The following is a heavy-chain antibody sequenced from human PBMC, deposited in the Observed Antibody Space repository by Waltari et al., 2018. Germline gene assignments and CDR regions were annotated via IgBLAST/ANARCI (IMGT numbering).Heavy chain of an antibody. V-gene: IGHV3-9*01. D-gene: IGHD3-10*01. CDR2: IGWNSVAI. J-gene: IGHJ4*02. CDR1: GFRFDDYA. CDR3: VKGGWGFGAFYEQH. Sequence: EVQLVTSGGGLVQPGRYLRLACVGSGFRFDDYAMYWVRQRPGKGREGVSGIGWNSVAIGYADSVRGRFSTYRDNARKSLYLQMGRLRPEDTALYYCVKGGWGFGAFYEQHWGQGIQVTVSS.